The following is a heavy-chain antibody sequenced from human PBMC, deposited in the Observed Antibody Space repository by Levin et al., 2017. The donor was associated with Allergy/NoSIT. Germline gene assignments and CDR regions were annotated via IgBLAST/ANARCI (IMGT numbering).Heavy chain of an antibody. J-gene: IGHJ4*02. CDR2: IYYSGST. CDR1: GGSISSGDYY. Sequence: SQTLSLTCTVSGGSISSGDYYWSWIRQPPGKGLEWIGYIYYSGSTYYNPSLKSRVTISVDTSKNQFSLKLSSVTAADTAVYYCARDSNSGYDLFDYWGQGTLVTVSS. V-gene: IGHV4-30-4*01. D-gene: IGHD5-12*01. CDR3: ARDSNSGYDLFDY.